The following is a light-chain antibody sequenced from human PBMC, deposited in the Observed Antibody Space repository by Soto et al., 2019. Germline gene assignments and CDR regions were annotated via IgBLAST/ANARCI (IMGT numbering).Light chain of an antibody. V-gene: IGKV1-33*01. J-gene: IGKJ5*01. CDR3: QQYDSLPLT. CDR1: QDISNY. Sequence: DIQITQSPPSLSVSVGDRVTITCQASQDISNYLHWFQQKPGKAPQLLIFDVSNLPTGVPSRFSGGGSGTDCALTISRLEPEDIETYYCQQYDSLPLTFGQGTRLEIK. CDR2: DVS.